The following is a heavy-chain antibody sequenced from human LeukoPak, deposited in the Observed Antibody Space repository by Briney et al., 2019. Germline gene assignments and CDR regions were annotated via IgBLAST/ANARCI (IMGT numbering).Heavy chain of an antibody. CDR1: GGTFSSYA. CDR3: ARAPPYSYGYGYYYGMDV. CDR2: IIPIFGTA. Sequence: SVKVSCEASGGTFSSYAISWVRQAPGQGLEWMGGIIPIFGTANYAQKFQGRVTITADESTSTAYMELSSLRSEDTAVYYCARAPPYSYGYGYYYGMDVWGQGTTVTVSS. D-gene: IGHD5-18*01. J-gene: IGHJ6*02. V-gene: IGHV1-69*01.